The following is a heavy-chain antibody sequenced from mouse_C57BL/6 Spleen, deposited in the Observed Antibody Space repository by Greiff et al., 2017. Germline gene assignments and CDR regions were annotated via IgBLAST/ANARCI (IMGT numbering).Heavy chain of an antibody. J-gene: IGHJ2*01. CDR2: IDPNSGGT. CDR3: ARRKDYDEDYFDY. Sequence: VQLQQPGAELVKPGASVKLSCKASGYTFTSYWMHWVKQRPGRGLEWIGRIDPNSGGTKYNEKFKSKATLTVDKSSSTAYMQLISLTSEDSAVYYCARRKDYDEDYFDYWGQGTTLTVSS. D-gene: IGHD2-4*01. CDR1: GYTFTSYW. V-gene: IGHV1-72*01.